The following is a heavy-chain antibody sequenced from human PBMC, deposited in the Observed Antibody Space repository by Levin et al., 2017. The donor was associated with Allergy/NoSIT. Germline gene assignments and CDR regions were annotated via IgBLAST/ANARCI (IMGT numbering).Heavy chain of an antibody. CDR3: ARERITMVRGYYYYGMDV. D-gene: IGHD3-10*01. V-gene: IGHV3-33*01. CDR2: IWYDGSNK. Sequence: HPGGSLRLSCAASGFTFSSYGMHWVRQAPGKGLEWVAVIWYDGSNKYYADSVKGRFTISRDNSKNTLYLQMNSLRAEDTAVYYCARERITMVRGYYYYGMDVWGQGTTVTVSS. CDR1: GFTFSSYG. J-gene: IGHJ6*02.